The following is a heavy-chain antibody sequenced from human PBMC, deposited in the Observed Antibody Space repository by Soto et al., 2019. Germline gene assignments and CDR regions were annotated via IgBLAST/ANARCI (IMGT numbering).Heavy chain of an antibody. D-gene: IGHD5-18*01. CDR1: GGSVSSGSYY. Sequence: SETLSLTCTVSGGSVSSGSYYWSWIRQPPGKGLEWIVYIYYSGSTNYNPSLKSRVTISVDTSKNQFSLKLSSVTAADTAMYYCARGYSYATFDYWGQGTLVTVSS. J-gene: IGHJ4*02. V-gene: IGHV4-61*01. CDR3: ARGYSYATFDY. CDR2: IYYSGST.